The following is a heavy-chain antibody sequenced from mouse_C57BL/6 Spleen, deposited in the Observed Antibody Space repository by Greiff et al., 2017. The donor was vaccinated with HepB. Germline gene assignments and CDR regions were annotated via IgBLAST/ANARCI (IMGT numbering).Heavy chain of an antibody. V-gene: IGHV1-15*01. CDR3: TRRGNWVDY. J-gene: IGHJ2*01. Sequence: QVQLKQSGAELVRPGASVTLSCKASGYTFTDYEMHWVKQTPVHGLEWIGAIDPETGGTAYNQKFKGKAILTADKSSSTAYMELRSLTSEDSAVYYCTRRGNWVDYWGQGTTLTVSS. CDR1: GYTFTDYE. D-gene: IGHD4-1*01. CDR2: IDPETGGT.